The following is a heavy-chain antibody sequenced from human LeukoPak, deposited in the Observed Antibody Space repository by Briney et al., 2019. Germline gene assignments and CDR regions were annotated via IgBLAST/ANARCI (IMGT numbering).Heavy chain of an antibody. V-gene: IGHV3-15*01. J-gene: IGHJ1*01. CDR3: TGSYYYEYFQH. CDR2: IKRKDDRGTT. D-gene: IGHD3-22*01. CDR1: GFTFSSAW. Sequence: PGGSLRLSCAASGFTFSSAWMNWFRQAPGKGLEWVGRIKRKDDRGTTDYAAPVKDRFTISRDDSQNTLYLQMNSLRAEDTALYYCTGSYYYEYFQHWGQGTLVTVSS.